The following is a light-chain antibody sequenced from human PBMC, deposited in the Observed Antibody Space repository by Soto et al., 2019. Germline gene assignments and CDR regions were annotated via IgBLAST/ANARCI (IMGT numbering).Light chain of an antibody. J-gene: IGLJ1*01. V-gene: IGLV2-14*01. CDR1: SSDVGGYNY. CDR2: EVS. Sequence: QSVLTQPRSVSGSPGQSVTISCTGTSSDVGGYNYVSWYQQHPGKAPKLIIFEVSYRPSGISNRFSASKSGDTASLTISGLQADDEADYYRRSYTESRTHIFGSGTKVTVL. CDR3: RSYTESRTHI.